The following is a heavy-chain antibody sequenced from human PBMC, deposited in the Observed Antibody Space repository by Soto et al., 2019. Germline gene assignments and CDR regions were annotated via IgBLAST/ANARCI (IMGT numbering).Heavy chain of an antibody. CDR2: VSAYDGKT. Sequence: ASVKVSCKTSGYTFNTYGINWVRQAPGQGLELMGWVSAYDGKTTYAEKFQGRVTLTTDTSTSTAYMELRSLRSDDTAIYYCARDPHEFWTSYWFDPWGQGTPVTVSS. CDR3: ARDPHEFWTSYWFDP. V-gene: IGHV1-18*01. J-gene: IGHJ5*02. D-gene: IGHD3-3*01. CDR1: GYTFNTYG.